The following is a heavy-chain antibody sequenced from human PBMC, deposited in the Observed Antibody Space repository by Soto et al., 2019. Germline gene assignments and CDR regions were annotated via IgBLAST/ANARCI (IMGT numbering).Heavy chain of an antibody. V-gene: IGHV5-51*01. CDR2: IYPGDSDT. CDR3: ARHRGVGYCDSSGPNDVFDI. CDR1: GYSFTSYW. D-gene: IGHD3-22*01. Sequence: GESRKISCKGSGYSFTSYWIGWVRQMPGKGLEWMGIIYPGDSDTRYSPSFQGQVTISADKSISTAYLQWSSLKASDTAMYYCARHRGVGYCDSSGPNDVFDIRGQGSMVTVSS. J-gene: IGHJ3*02.